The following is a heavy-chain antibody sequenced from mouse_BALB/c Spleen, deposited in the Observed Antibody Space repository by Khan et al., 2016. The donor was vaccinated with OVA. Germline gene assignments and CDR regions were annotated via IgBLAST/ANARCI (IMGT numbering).Heavy chain of an antibody. V-gene: IGHV1S56*01. J-gene: IGHJ4*01. CDR2: IFPGDGTT. Sequence: VQLQESGAEVVKSGASVKLSCKASGYTFTSYDLNWVRQRPEQGLEWIGWIFPGDGTTKYNEMFKGKATLTTDQSSSTAYIQLSRLTSEDSAVYFCARRRGSMDYWGQGTSVPVSS. CDR3: ARRRGSMDY. CDR1: GYTFTSYD.